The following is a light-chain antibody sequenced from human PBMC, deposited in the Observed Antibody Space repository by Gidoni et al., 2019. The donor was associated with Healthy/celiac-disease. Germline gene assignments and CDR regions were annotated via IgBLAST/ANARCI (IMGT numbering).Light chain of an antibody. V-gene: IGKV1-39*01. CDR2: AAT. CDR1: QSISSY. CDR3: QQSYSTPLT. Sequence: DIQMTQSPSSLSVSVGDRVTITCRASQSISSYLNWYQQKPVKAPKLLIYAATSLQSGVPSRFSGSGSGTDFTLTISSLQPEEFATYYCQQSYSTPLTFGGGTKVEIK. J-gene: IGKJ4*01.